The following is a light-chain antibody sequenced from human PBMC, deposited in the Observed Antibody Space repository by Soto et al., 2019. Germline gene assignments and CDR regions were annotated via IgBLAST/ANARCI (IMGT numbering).Light chain of an antibody. CDR1: QTISRN. CDR2: VVS. Sequence: DIQLTQSPSPLSASVGDRVTITCRASQTISRNLNWYQQKPGEAPKLLMYVVSSLQGGVPSRFSGSESGTDYTLTISSLQPDDFATYYCQQSYSLPYTFGQGTKLEIK. V-gene: IGKV1-39*01. J-gene: IGKJ2*01. CDR3: QQSYSLPYT.